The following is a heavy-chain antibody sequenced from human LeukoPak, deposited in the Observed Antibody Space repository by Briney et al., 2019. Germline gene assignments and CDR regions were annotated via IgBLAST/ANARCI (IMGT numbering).Heavy chain of an antibody. J-gene: IGHJ4*02. CDR1: GFIFSNYN. V-gene: IGHV3-21*01. Sequence: GGSLRLSCAASGFIFSNYNMNWVRQTPGKGLEWVSSITRDSIYTFYADSVKGRFTLSRDNARNSLYLQMNSLRAEDTAVYYCARGHWGLDSWGQGTLVSVSS. CDR2: ITRDSIYT. D-gene: IGHD7-27*01. CDR3: ARGHWGLDS.